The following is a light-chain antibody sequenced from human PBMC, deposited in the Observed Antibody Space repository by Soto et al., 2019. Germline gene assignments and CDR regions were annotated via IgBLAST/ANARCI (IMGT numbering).Light chain of an antibody. CDR3: QQSYSTPWT. V-gene: IGKV1-39*01. CDR2: TTS. Sequence: DIQVTQSPSSLSASVGDRVTITCRSSQNIFIYLNWYQQRPGIAPNLLFYTTSNLQSGVPSRFSGSGSGTDFTLTISSLQPEDFATYYCQQSYSTPWTFGQGTKVDIK. J-gene: IGKJ1*01. CDR1: QNIFIY.